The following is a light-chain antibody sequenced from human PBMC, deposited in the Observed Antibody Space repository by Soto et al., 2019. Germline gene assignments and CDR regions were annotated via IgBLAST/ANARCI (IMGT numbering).Light chain of an antibody. Sequence: ESVLTQSPGTLSLSPGERATLSCRASQSVSRSYLAWYQQTPGQAPRLIIYGASTRETGIPARFSGSGSGTEFTLTISSLQSEDVAVYYCQQYNNWTATFGQGTKVDIK. J-gene: IGKJ1*01. CDR2: GAS. CDR1: QSVSRSY. CDR3: QQYNNWTAT. V-gene: IGKV3-15*01.